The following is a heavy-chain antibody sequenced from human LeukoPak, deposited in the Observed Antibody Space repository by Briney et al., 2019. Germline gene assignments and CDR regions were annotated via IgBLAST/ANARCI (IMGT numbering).Heavy chain of an antibody. CDR2: ISSSGSTI. Sequence: GGSLRLSCAASGFTFSDYYMSWIRQAPGKGLEWVSYISSSGSTIYYADSVKGRFTISRDNAKNSLYLQMNSLRAEDTAVYYCARDWGRYCSSTSCSFSPLVYYYYYMDVWGKGTTVTVSS. V-gene: IGHV3-11*04. D-gene: IGHD2-2*01. J-gene: IGHJ6*03. CDR3: ARDWGRYCSSTSCSFSPLVYYYYYMDV. CDR1: GFTFSDYY.